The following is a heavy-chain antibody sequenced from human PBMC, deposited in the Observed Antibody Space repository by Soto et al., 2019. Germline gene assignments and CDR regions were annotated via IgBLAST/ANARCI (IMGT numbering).Heavy chain of an antibody. CDR3: ARDGEARVVPAYYYYGMDV. Sequence: GGSLRLSCAASGFTFSSYSMNWVRQAPGKGLEWVSSISSSSYIYYADSVKGRFTISRDNAKNSLYLQMNSLRAEDTAVYYCARDGEARVVPAYYYYGMDVWGQGTTVTVSS. V-gene: IGHV3-21*01. CDR2: ISSSSYI. J-gene: IGHJ6*02. D-gene: IGHD2-2*01. CDR1: GFTFSSYS.